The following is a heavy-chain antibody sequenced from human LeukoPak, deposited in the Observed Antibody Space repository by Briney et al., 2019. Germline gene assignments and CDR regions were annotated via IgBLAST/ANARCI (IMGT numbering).Heavy chain of an antibody. J-gene: IGHJ4*02. V-gene: IGHV3-7*03. Sequence: PGGSLRLSCAASGFSFSNYGMSWVRQAPGKGLEWVANIKQDGSEEYYVDSVKGRFTISRDNAKNSLYLQMNSLRAEDTAVYYCARRYFDYWGQGILVTVSS. CDR2: IKQDGSEE. CDR1: GFSFSNYG. CDR3: ARRYFDY.